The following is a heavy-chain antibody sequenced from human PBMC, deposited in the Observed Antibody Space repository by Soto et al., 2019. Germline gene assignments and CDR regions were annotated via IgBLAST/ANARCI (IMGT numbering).Heavy chain of an antibody. CDR1: GYTFTSYG. D-gene: IGHD3-10*01. J-gene: IGHJ5*02. CDR3: ARSGSYYPARNWFGP. V-gene: IGHV1-18*01. CDR2: ISGFNDDT. Sequence: QVQLVQSGAEMKNPGASVKVSCKASGYTFTSYGISWVRQAPGQGLEWMGWISGFNDDTNHAQKPQGRVTMTKDTSTSTAYMELRRLKSDDPAVYYCARSGSYYPARNWFGPWGQGTLVTVSS.